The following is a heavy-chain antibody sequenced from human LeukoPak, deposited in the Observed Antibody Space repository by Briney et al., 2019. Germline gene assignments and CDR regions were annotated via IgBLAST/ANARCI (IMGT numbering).Heavy chain of an antibody. Sequence: SETLSLTCTVSGGSISSYYWSWIRQPPGKGLEWIGYIYYSGSTNYNPSLKSRVTISVDTSKNQFSLKLSSVTAADTAVYYCARVPSSSWRQIDYWGQGTLVTVSS. V-gene: IGHV4-59*12. D-gene: IGHD6-13*01. CDR2: IYYSGST. CDR3: ARVPSSSWRQIDY. J-gene: IGHJ4*02. CDR1: GGSISSYY.